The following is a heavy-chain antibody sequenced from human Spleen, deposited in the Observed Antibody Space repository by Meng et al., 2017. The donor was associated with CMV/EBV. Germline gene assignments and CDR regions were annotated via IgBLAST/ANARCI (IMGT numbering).Heavy chain of an antibody. V-gene: IGHV6-1*01. Sequence: NNAAWDWIRQSPSRGLEWLGRTYHRSKWYYDYALSVKSRIAINPDTSKNQFSLHLNSVTPEDTAIYYCARAMNWNYGLGPIGKWFDPWGQGTLVTVSS. CDR3: ARAMNWNYGLGPIGKWFDP. J-gene: IGHJ5*02. CDR2: TYHRSKWYY. D-gene: IGHD1-7*01. CDR1: NNAA.